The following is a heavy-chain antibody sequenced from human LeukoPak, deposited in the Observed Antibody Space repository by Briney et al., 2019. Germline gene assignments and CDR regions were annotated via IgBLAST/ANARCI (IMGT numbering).Heavy chain of an antibody. CDR1: GDSISNGGYY. J-gene: IGHJ4*02. D-gene: IGHD6-19*01. Sequence: PSETLSLTCTVSGDSISNGGYYWSWIRQPPGKGLEYIGYIFHSGTTYYNPSLKNRVTILVDRSKNQFSLKLSSVTAADTAVYYCAKDLGVQWPFYFDYWGQGILVTVSS. V-gene: IGHV4-30-2*01. CDR2: IFHSGTT. CDR3: AKDLGVQWPFYFDY.